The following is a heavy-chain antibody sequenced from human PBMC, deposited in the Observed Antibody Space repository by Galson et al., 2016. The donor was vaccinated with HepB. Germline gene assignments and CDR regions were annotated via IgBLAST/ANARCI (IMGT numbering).Heavy chain of an antibody. CDR3: ARARVGDYDVFDV. CDR1: GYTFTSYG. J-gene: IGHJ3*01. CDR2: ISVYNGNT. Sequence: SCKASGYTFTSYGINWVRQAPGQGLESMGWISVYNGNTKYAQNLQGRVTMTTDTSTTTAYMELRSLRSDDTAVYYCARARVGDYDVFDVWGQGTMVTVSS. D-gene: IGHD4-17*01. V-gene: IGHV1-18*01.